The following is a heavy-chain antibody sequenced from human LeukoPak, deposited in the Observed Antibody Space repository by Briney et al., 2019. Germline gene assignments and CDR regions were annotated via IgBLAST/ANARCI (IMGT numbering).Heavy chain of an antibody. J-gene: IGHJ4*02. CDR1: GFTFSSYS. V-gene: IGHV3-21*01. Sequence: TGGSLRLSCAASGFTFSSYSMNWVRQAPGKGLEWVSSFGTRSASIYHAGSVKGRFAISRDNAKNLLYLQMNSLRAEDTALYYCAREVSGGFDFWGQGTLVTVSS. CDR3: AREVSGGFDF. D-gene: IGHD3-10*01. CDR2: FGTRSASI.